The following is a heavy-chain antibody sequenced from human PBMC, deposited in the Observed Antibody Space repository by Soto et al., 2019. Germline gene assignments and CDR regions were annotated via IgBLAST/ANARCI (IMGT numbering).Heavy chain of an antibody. CDR3: ASMIAVAGEIDY. J-gene: IGHJ4*02. D-gene: IGHD6-19*01. V-gene: IGHV1-2*02. CDR1: GYTFTGYY. Sequence: ASVKVSCKASGYTFTGYYMHWVRQAPGQGLEWMGWINPNSGGTNYAQKFQGRVTMTRDTSISTAYMELSRLRSDDTAGYYCASMIAVAGEIDYWGQGTLVTVSS. CDR2: INPNSGGT.